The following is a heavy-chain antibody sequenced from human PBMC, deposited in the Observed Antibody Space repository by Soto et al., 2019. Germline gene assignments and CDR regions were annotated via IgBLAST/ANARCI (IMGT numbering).Heavy chain of an antibody. CDR3: ARDAPLWFGELSH. V-gene: IGHV4-31*03. CDR1: GGSISSSSYY. J-gene: IGHJ4*02. CDR2: VYYNGST. Sequence: SETLSLTCTVSGGSISSSSYYWSWIRQHPGKGLEWIGNVYYNGSTNYTPSLKSRVAISLDTSKNQFSLKLNSVTAADTAVYYCARDAPLWFGELSHWGQGTLVTVSS. D-gene: IGHD3-10*01.